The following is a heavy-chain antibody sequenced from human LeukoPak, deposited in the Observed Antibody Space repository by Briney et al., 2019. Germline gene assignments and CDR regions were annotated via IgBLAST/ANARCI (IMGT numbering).Heavy chain of an antibody. CDR3: ARGLFLSGYLDAFDI. D-gene: IGHD3-22*01. CDR1: GLTVSSNY. J-gene: IGHJ3*02. Sequence: PGGSRRLSWAVSGLTVSSNYMGWVSQAPGEGLEWVSVIYSGGSTYYADTVKGRCTISRDGSKNTLYLQMNSLRVEDTAVYYCARGLFLSGYLDAFDIWGQGTVVTVSS. CDR2: IYSGGST. V-gene: IGHV3-53*01.